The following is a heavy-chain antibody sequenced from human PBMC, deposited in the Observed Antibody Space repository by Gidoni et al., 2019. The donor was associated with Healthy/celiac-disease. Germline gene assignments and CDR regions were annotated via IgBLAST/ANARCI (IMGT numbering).Heavy chain of an antibody. J-gene: IGHJ4*02. CDR2: ISYDGSNK. CDR3: AKDHGREDFDY. CDR1: GFTFSSYG. Sequence: QVQLVESGGGVVQPGRSLRLSCAASGFTFSSYGMPWVRQAPGKGLEWVAVISYDGSNKYYADSVKGRFTISRDNSKNTLYLQMNSLRAEDTAVYYCAKDHGREDFDYWGQGTLVTVSS. D-gene: IGHD1-26*01. V-gene: IGHV3-30*18.